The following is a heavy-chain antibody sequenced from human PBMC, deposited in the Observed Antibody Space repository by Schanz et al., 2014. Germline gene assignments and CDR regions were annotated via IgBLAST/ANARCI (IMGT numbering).Heavy chain of an antibody. J-gene: IGHJ4*02. V-gene: IGHV3-23*04. CDR2: ITTGGNT. D-gene: IGHD3-10*01. CDR1: GFTFSTYA. Sequence: AQLVESGGGVVQPGRSLRLSCSASGFTFSTYAMSWARQTPGKGLEWVSSITTGGNTYYRDSVKGRFIVSRDNSKDTLYLQMSGLTPEDTAVYYCARGPIPIQGVPMDFWGQGTLVTVSS. CDR3: ARGPIPIQGVPMDF.